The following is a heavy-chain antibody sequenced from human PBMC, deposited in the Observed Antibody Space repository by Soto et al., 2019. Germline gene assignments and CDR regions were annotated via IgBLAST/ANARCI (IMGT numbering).Heavy chain of an antibody. CDR2: ITSSGSYV. CDR1: GFTFSRNT. D-gene: IGHD3-3*02. CDR3: VKDEGIEAMDV. V-gene: IGHV3-21*01. J-gene: IGHJ6*02. Sequence: KAGGSLRLSCVTSGFTFSRNTMNWVRQAPGKGLEWVASITSSGSYVYYADSVKGRFSAPRDNAKNSLSLQMDSLRPDDTAIYFCVKDEGIEAMDVWGQGTTVTVSS.